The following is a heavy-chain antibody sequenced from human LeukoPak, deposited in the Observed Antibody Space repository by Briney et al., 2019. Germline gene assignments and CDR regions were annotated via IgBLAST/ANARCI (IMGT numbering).Heavy chain of an antibody. Sequence: SETLSLTCTVSGGSISTYYWSWIRQPPGKGLEWIAYIDYSGSTSYNPSLKSRVSISIDTSKNQFSLRLSSVTAADTAVYFCARDYGNHAFDCWGQGTLVTVSS. CDR1: GGSISTYY. CDR3: ARDYGNHAFDC. D-gene: IGHD4-11*01. V-gene: IGHV4-59*08. J-gene: IGHJ4*02. CDR2: IDYSGST.